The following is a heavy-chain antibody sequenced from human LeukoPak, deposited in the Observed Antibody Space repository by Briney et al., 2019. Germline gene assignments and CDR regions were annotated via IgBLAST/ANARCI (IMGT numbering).Heavy chain of an antibody. Sequence: PSETLSLTRTVSGGSVSSGSYYWSWIRQPPGKGLEWIGYIYYSGSTNYNPSLESRVTISVDTSKNQFSLKLSSVTAADTAVYYCARSGEVRGVIGAFDIWGQGTMVTVSS. D-gene: IGHD3-10*01. J-gene: IGHJ3*02. CDR3: ARSGEVRGVIGAFDI. CDR1: GGSVSSGSYY. V-gene: IGHV4-61*01. CDR2: IYYSGST.